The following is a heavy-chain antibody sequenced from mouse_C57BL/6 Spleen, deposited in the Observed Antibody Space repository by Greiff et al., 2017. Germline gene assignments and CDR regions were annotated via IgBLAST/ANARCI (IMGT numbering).Heavy chain of an antibody. Sequence: VKLMESGAELVRPGASVTLSCKASGYTFTDYEMHWVKQTPVHGLEWIGAIDPETGGTAYNQKFKGKAILTADKSSSAAYMELRSLTSADSAVYYCTRGGLLFAYWGQGTLVTVSA. CDR3: TRGGLLFAY. CDR2: IDPETGGT. D-gene: IGHD3-3*01. V-gene: IGHV1-15*01. CDR1: GYTFTDYE. J-gene: IGHJ3*01.